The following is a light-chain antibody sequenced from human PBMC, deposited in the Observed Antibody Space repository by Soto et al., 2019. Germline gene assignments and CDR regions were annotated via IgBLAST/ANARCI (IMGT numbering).Light chain of an antibody. CDR2: EVS. V-gene: IGLV2-8*01. Sequence: QSVLTQPPSASGSPGQSVIISCTGTSSDVGGYKYVSWYQQHPGQAPKLMIFEVSKRPSGVPDRFSGSKSGNTASLTVSGLQAEDEADYYCSSYTSSSTLVFGGGTKLTVL. CDR3: SSYTSSSTLV. CDR1: SSDVGGYKY. J-gene: IGLJ3*02.